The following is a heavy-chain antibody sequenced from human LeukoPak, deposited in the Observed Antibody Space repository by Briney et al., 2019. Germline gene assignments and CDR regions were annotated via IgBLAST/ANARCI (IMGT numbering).Heavy chain of an antibody. CDR3: AKDLRAGVRGYYTSGDDY. V-gene: IGHV3-23*01. CDR2: ISGSGGST. J-gene: IGHJ4*02. Sequence: GGSLRLSCAASVFTFSSYEMNWVPQAPGKGLEWVSAISGSGGSTHYADSVKGRFTISRDNSKNTLYLQMNSLRAEDTAVYYCAKDLRAGVRGYYTSGDDYWGQGTLVTVSS. CDR1: VFTFSSYE. D-gene: IGHD3-3*01.